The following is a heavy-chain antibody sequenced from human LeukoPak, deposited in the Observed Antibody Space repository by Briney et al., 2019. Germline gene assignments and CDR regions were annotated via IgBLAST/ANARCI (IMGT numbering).Heavy chain of an antibody. CDR3: ARHTLQLWFFGY. CDR2: IYYSGST. J-gene: IGHJ4*02. D-gene: IGHD5-18*01. CDR1: GGSISGYY. Sequence: SETLPLTCTVSGGSISGYYWTWIRQPPGRGLEWVGYIYYSGSTNYNPSLKSRVTISVDTSKNQLSLKLSSVTAADTAVYYCARHTLQLWFFGYWGQGTLVTVSS. V-gene: IGHV4-59*08.